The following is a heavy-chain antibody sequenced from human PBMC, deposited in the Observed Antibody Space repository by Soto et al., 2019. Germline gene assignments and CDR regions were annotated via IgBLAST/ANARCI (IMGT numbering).Heavy chain of an antibody. Sequence: QLQLQESGPGLVKPSETLSLTCTVSGGSISSSSYYWGWIRQPPGKGLEWIGSIYYSGGTYYNPSLKCRVTISVDTSKNPFALKLGSVTAADTAVYHCAIVLLAARSPDYWGQGTLVTVSS. D-gene: IGHD1-26*01. J-gene: IGHJ4*02. CDR3: AIVLLAARSPDY. CDR2: IYYSGGT. CDR1: GGSISSSSYY. V-gene: IGHV4-39*01.